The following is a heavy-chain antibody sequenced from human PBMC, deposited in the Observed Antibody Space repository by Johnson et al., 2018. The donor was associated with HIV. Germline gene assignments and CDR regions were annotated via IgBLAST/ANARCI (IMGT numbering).Heavy chain of an antibody. D-gene: IGHD1-26*01. CDR1: GFTFTNYG. J-gene: IGHJ3*02. CDR3: AKEPAVGYSGSFSGGFDI. CDR2: ISYDGSNE. Sequence: QVQLVESGGGVVQPGRSLRLSCAASGFTFTNYGMHWVRQAPGKGLAWVAVISYDGSNEHYTDSVGGRFTISRDNSKNTLHLQMNSLRAEDTAVYYCAKEPAVGYSGSFSGGFDIWGQGTMVTVSS. V-gene: IGHV3-30*18.